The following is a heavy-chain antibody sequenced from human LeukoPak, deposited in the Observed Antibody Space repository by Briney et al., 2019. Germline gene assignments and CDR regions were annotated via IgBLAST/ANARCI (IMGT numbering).Heavy chain of an antibody. Sequence: GGSLRLSCAASGFTFDDYAIHWVRQAPGKGLEWVSGISWNSDSIGYADSVRGRFTISRDNSKNTLFLQMDSLRVEDTAVYYCVKGKDLYGALDIWGQGTMVTVSS. J-gene: IGHJ3*02. V-gene: IGHV3-9*01. CDR2: ISWNSDSI. D-gene: IGHD3-16*01. CDR1: GFTFDDYA. CDR3: VKGKDLYGALDI.